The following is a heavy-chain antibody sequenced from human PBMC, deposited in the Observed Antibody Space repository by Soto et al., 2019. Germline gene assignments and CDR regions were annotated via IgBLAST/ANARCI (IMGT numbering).Heavy chain of an antibody. CDR3: AKGLYYYQTSGYPHY. J-gene: IGHJ4*02. V-gene: IGHV3-9*01. D-gene: IGHD3-22*01. CDR1: GFTFPDYT. CDR2: ISWNSGSI. Sequence: EVQLVESGGGLVPPGRSLGLSCAASGFTFPDYTMHWVRQAPGKGLEGVSGISWNSGSIDYADSVKGRFIISRDDAKNCLYLQMNSLRAEDTAFYYCAKGLYYYQTSGYPHYWGQGTLVTVSS.